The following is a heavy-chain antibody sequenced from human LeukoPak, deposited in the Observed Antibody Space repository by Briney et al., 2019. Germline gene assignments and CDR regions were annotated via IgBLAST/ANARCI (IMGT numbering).Heavy chain of an antibody. J-gene: IGHJ4*02. D-gene: IGHD3-3*01. Sequence: PWGSLRLSCAPSGFTFSRHGMHWVRQAPGKGLEWVAIISNDGSRKYYAHSVEGRFTISRDNSKNTLYLQMDSLRAEDTAVYYCARDRAWNCFDYWGQGTLVTVSS. CDR1: GFTFSRHG. CDR3: ARDRAWNCFDY. CDR2: ISNDGSRK. V-gene: IGHV3-30*03.